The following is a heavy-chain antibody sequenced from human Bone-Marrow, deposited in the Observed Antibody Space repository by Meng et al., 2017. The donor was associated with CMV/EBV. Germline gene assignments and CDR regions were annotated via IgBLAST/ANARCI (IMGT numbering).Heavy chain of an antibody. CDR2: IYHSGST. V-gene: IGHV4-4*02. Sequence: SETLSLTCAVSGGSISSSNWWSWVRQPPGKGLEWIGEIYHSGSTNYNPSLKSRVTISVDKFKNQFSLKLRSVTAADTAVYYCATYDFWSGSYGMDVWGQGTTVTVSS. J-gene: IGHJ6*02. CDR1: GGSISSSNW. D-gene: IGHD3-3*01. CDR3: ATYDFWSGSYGMDV.